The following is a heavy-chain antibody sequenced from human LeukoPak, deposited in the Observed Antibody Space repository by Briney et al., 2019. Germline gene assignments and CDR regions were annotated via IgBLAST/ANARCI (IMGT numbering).Heavy chain of an antibody. V-gene: IGHV1-69*04. CDR3: AREIDRGAFDI. Sequence: SVKVSCKASGGTFGNYAISWVRRAPGQGLELMGRINPILGIANYAQKFQGRVTITVDKSTSTAYMELSSLRSEDTAVYYCAREIDRGAFDIWGQGTMVTVSS. CDR1: GGTFGNYA. CDR2: INPILGIA. J-gene: IGHJ3*02.